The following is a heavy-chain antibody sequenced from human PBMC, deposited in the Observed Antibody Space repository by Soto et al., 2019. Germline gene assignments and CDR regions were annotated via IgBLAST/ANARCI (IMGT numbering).Heavy chain of an antibody. Sequence: ASVKVSCKASGYTFTSYGISWVRQAPGQGLEWMGWISAYNGNTNYAQKLQGRVTMTTDTSTSTAYMELRSLRSDDTAVYYCARATLYYGFWGGYPDYWGQGTLVTVSS. CDR3: ARATLYYGFWGGYPDY. CDR1: GYTFTSYG. D-gene: IGHD3-3*01. CDR2: ISAYNGNT. V-gene: IGHV1-18*01. J-gene: IGHJ4*02.